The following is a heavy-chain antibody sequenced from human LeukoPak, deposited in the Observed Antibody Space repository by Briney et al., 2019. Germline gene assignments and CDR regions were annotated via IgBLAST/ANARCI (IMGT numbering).Heavy chain of an antibody. CDR1: GFTFSSYT. J-gene: IGHJ4*02. V-gene: IGHV3-21*01. CDR3: SKGQWLVEQTFDY. Sequence: GGSLRLSCAASGFTFSSYTMNWVRQAPGKGLEWVSSISGISSYLYYADSVEGRFTISRDNAKNTLYLQMNSLRPEDTAVYYCSKGQWLVEQTFDYWGQGTLVTVSS. D-gene: IGHD6-19*01. CDR2: ISGISSYL.